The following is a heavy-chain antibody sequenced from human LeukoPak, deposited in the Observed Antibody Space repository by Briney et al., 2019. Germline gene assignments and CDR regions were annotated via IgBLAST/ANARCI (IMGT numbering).Heavy chain of an antibody. CDR3: ARDGRTRDAFDI. V-gene: IGHV3-66*01. Sequence: GGSLRLSCAASGFTVSSHDMSWVRQAPGKGLEWVSVIYSGGSTYYADSVKGRFTISRDNSKNTLYLQMNSLRAEDTAVYYCARDGRTRDAFDIWGQGTMVTVSS. CDR1: GFTVSSHD. J-gene: IGHJ3*02. CDR2: IYSGGST.